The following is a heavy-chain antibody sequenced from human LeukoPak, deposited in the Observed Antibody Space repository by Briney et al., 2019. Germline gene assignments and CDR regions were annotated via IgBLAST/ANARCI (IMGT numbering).Heavy chain of an antibody. Sequence: PSETLSLTCTVSGGSISSYYWSWIRQPAGKGLEWIGRIYTSGSTNYNPSLKSRVTMSVDTSKNLCSLKLSSVTAADTAVYYCARVGGDYGFWYFDLWGRGTLVTVSS. CDR2: IYTSGST. D-gene: IGHD4-17*01. CDR1: GGSISSYY. V-gene: IGHV4-4*07. J-gene: IGHJ2*01. CDR3: ARVGGDYGFWYFDL.